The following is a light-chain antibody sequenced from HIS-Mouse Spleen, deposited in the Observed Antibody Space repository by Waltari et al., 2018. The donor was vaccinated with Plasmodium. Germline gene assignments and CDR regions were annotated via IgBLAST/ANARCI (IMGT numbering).Light chain of an antibody. CDR2: EDS. CDR1: ALPKKY. V-gene: IGLV3-10*01. Sequence: SYELTQPPSVSVSPGQTARITCSGDALPKKYASWYQQKSGQAPVLVIYEDSKRPSGIPERFSGSSPGTMATLTISGARVEDEADYYCYSTDSSGNHRVFGGGTKLTVL. CDR3: YSTDSSGNHRV. J-gene: IGLJ3*02.